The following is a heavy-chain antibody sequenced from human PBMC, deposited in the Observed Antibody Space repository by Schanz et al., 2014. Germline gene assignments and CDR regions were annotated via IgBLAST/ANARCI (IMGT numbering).Heavy chain of an antibody. CDR1: GGSISSGGYS. Sequence: LQLQESGSGLMKPSQTLSLTCAVSGGSISSGGYSWNWIRKSPEKGLVLFGYIYYSGNTYYNPSRKTRASVSVKRSKTLFSLSLNAVAAADTAVYYCALREKPYGPFASWGQGALVTVSS. D-gene: IGHD3-10*01. CDR2: IYYSGNT. V-gene: IGHV4-30-2*06. CDR3: ALREKPYGPFAS. J-gene: IGHJ4*02.